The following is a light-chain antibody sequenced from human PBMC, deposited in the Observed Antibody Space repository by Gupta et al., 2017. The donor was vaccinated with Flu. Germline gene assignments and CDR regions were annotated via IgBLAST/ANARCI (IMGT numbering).Light chain of an antibody. CDR1: QTIDNY. V-gene: IGKV1-39*01. J-gene: IGKJ2*03. Sequence: DIQITQSPSSLSASVGDRVTIPCRSSQTIDNYVHRYQAKPGKAPKLLIYAASRSQSPVPSRFSGSGSETAFTLTILTLPPEDFATYYCHQAYRDPPSFGQGTKLEIK. CDR2: AAS. CDR3: HQAYRDPPS.